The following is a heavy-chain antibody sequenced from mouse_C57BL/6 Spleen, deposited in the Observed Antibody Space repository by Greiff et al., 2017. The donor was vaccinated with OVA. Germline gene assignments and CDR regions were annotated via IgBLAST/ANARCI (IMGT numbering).Heavy chain of an antibody. Sequence: LQESGAELVKPGASVKISCKASGYAFSSYWMNWVKQRPGKGLEWIGQIYPGDGDTNYNGKFKGKATLTADKSSSTAYMQLSSLTSEDSAVYFCARSEGNNAMDYWGQGTSVTVSS. J-gene: IGHJ4*01. CDR3: ARSEGNNAMDY. CDR2: IYPGDGDT. D-gene: IGHD2-1*01. CDR1: GYAFSSYW. V-gene: IGHV1-80*01.